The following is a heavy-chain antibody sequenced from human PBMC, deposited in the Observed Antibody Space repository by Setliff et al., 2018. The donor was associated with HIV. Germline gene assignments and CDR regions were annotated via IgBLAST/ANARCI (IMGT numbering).Heavy chain of an antibody. CDR1: GFTFSSYS. D-gene: IGHD3-3*01. J-gene: IGHJ4*02. CDR3: ARDVSWRVRTYIDY. Sequence: GGSLRLSCAASGFTFSSYSMNWVRQAPGKGLEWVSYISSSSSYTHYADSVKGRFTISRDNVKSSLYLQMNSLRAEDTAVYYCARDVSWRVRTYIDYWGQGALVTVSS. V-gene: IGHV3-21*01. CDR2: ISSSSSYT.